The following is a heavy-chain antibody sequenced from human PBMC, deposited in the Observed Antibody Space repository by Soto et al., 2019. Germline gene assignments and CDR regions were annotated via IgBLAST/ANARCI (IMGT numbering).Heavy chain of an antibody. CDR3: ARASYLDPAFDI. D-gene: IGHD2-2*03. J-gene: IGHJ3*02. CDR2: VNPNSGNT. CDR1: GYTFTSYA. Sequence: QVQLVQSGAEVKRPGASVKVSCKASGYTFTSYAFNWVRQAPGQGLEWMGWVNPNSGNTDYAQKFQGRVTMATNTSIRTAYIELSSLRSEDTAVYYCARASYLDPAFDIWGQGTMVTVSS. V-gene: IGHV1-8*01.